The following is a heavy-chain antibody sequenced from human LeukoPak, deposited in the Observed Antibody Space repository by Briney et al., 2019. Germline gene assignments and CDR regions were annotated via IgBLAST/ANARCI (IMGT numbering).Heavy chain of an antibody. J-gene: IGHJ3*02. D-gene: IGHD1-26*01. CDR3: ARCLGATRCAFDI. Sequence: GGSLRLSCAASGFTFSSYSMNWVRQAPGKGLEWVSSISSSSSYIYYADSVKGRFTISRDNAKNSLYLQKNSLRAEDTAVYYCARCLGATRCAFDIWGQGTMVTVSS. CDR1: GFTFSSYS. CDR2: ISSSSSYI. V-gene: IGHV3-21*01.